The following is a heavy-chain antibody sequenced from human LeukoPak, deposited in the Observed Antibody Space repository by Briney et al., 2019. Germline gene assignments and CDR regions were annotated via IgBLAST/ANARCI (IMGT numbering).Heavy chain of an antibody. Sequence: PSETLSLTCTVSGGSVSSGSYYWSWIRQPPGKGLEWIGKIYHRGSTNYNPSLKSRVTMSVDKSKNQFSLNLTSVTAADTAVYYCATSRDGYNHFDYWGQGILVTVSS. CDR3: ATSRDGYNHFDY. D-gene: IGHD5-24*01. V-gene: IGHV4-61*01. J-gene: IGHJ4*02. CDR2: IYHRGST. CDR1: GGSVSSGSYY.